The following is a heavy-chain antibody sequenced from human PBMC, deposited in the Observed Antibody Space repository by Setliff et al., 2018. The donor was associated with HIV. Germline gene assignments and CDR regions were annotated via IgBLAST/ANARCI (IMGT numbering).Heavy chain of an antibody. Sequence: PSETLSLTCTVSGTSINSHYWSWIRQTPRKGLQWIGLIYYTGIPTYNPSLEGRITMSVDRSKNQFSLRLTSVTAADTAMYYCARVSRLHPFDPWGQGTLVTVS. CDR1: GTSINSHY. D-gene: IGHD2-15*01. J-gene: IGHJ5*02. V-gene: IGHV4-59*11. CDR2: IYYTGIP. CDR3: ARVSRLHPFDP.